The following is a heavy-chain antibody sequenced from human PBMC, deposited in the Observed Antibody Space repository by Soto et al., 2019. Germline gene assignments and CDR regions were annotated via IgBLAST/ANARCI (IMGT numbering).Heavy chain of an antibody. CDR3: AKDQYYYDSSGYYQYYFDY. J-gene: IGHJ4*02. CDR2: ISYDGSNK. CDR1: GFTFSSYG. V-gene: IGHV3-30*18. D-gene: IGHD3-22*01. Sequence: GGSLRLSCAASGFTFSSYGMHWVRQAPGKGLEWVAVISYDGSNKYYADSVKGRFTISRDNSKNTLYLQMNSLRAEDTAVYYCAKDQYYYDSSGYYQYYFDYWGQGTLVTVSS.